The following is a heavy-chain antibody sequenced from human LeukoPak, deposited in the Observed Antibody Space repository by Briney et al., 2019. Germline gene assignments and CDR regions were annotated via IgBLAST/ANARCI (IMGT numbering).Heavy chain of an antibody. CDR2: ISAYNGNT. Sequence: GASVKVSCKASGYTFTSYGISWVRQAPGQGLEWMGWISAYNGNTNYAQKLQGRVTMTRNTSISTAYMELSSLRSEDTAVYYCARNLLDSSGWYFIYYFDYWGQGTLVTVSS. V-gene: IGHV1-18*01. CDR1: GYTFTSYG. D-gene: IGHD6-19*01. CDR3: ARNLLDSSGWYFIYYFDY. J-gene: IGHJ4*02.